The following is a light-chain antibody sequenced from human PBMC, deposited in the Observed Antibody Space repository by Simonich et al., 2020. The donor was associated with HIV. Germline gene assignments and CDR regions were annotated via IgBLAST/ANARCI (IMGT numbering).Light chain of an antibody. J-gene: IGKJ2*01. CDR1: KDISNY. CDR2: DAS. CDR3: QQSYSTPYT. Sequence: DIQMTQSPSSLSASVGDRVTTTCQASKDISNYLNWYQQKPGKAPKLLIYDASNLETGVPSRFSGSGSGTDFTLTISSLQPEDFATYSCQQSYSTPYTFGQGTKLEIK. V-gene: IGKV1-39*01.